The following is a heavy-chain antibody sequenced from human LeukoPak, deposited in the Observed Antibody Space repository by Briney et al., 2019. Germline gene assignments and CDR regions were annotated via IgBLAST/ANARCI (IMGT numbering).Heavy chain of an antibody. CDR1: GFTLYKHW. CDR2: IKPDGSDK. J-gene: IGHJ4*02. D-gene: IGHD5-12*01. V-gene: IGHV3-7*03. CDR3: ARYSGYSGFDFDS. Sequence: GGALRLSCVTSGFTLYKHWTSWVRQAPGKGLEWGANIKPDGSDKHYVDSVKGRFTISSDSAKNSLYLQMNSLRAEDTAVYYCARYSGYSGFDFDSWGQGTLVTVSA.